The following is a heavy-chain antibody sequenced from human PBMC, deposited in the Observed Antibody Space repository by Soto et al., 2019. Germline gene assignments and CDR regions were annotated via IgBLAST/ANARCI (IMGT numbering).Heavy chain of an antibody. CDR2: ITGRGADT. D-gene: IGHD6-19*01. Sequence: EVQLVESGGGSVQPGGSLRLSCAASGFTFGYYALSWVRQAPGRGLEWVSTITGRGADTFYADSVKGRFTISRDNSKNTLYLQMNSLRAEDTAKYYCARDSSGWHDASDIWGQGTKVTVSS. V-gene: IGHV3-23*04. J-gene: IGHJ3*02. CDR3: ARDSSGWHDASDI. CDR1: GFTFGYYA.